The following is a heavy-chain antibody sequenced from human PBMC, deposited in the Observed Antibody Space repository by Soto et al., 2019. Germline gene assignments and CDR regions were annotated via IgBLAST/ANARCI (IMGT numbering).Heavy chain of an antibody. J-gene: IGHJ4*02. Sequence: QVQLQESGPGLVKPSQTLSLTCTVSGGSISSGNYYWSWIRQPPGKGLEWIGYIYYSGTTYYNPSLKSRVTIVVDTSKNRFSLKLSSVSAADTAVYYCARAGGCGGECLIYWGQGTLVTVSS. V-gene: IGHV4-30-4*01. D-gene: IGHD2-21*01. CDR2: IYYSGTT. CDR1: GGSISSGNYY. CDR3: ARAGGCGGECLIY.